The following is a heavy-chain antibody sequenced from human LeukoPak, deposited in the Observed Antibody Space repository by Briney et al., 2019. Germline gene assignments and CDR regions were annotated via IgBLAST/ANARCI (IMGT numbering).Heavy chain of an antibody. V-gene: IGHV4-59*12. CDR2: IYGSGYT. CDR3: AGYYCSGGSCYSGPMGDVDY. J-gene: IGHJ4*02. D-gene: IGHD2-15*01. CDR1: GGSISGWY. Sequence: PSETLSLTCTVSGGSISGWYWSWIRQPPGKGLEWIGYIYGSGYTNYNPSLKSRVTISVDTSKNQFSLKLTSVTAADTAVYYCAGYYCSGGSCYSGPMGDVDYWGQGTLVTVSS.